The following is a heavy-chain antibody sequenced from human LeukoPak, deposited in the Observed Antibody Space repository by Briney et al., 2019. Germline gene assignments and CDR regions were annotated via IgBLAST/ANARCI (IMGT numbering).Heavy chain of an antibody. Sequence: GGSLRLSCTASGFTFSSYTMTWVRQAPGKGLKWVSTITTGDGNTYYADSVKGRFTVSRDDSKNTLYLQMNSLRAEDTAVYYCARESGAGTTDFDYWGQGTLVTVSS. CDR3: ARESGAGTTDFDY. D-gene: IGHD1-7*01. V-gene: IGHV3-23*01. CDR2: ITTGDGNT. J-gene: IGHJ4*02. CDR1: GFTFSSYT.